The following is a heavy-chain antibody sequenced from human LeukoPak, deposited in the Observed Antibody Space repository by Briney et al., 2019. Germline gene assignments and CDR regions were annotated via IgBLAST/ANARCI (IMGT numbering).Heavy chain of an antibody. CDR1: GFTFNNCE. CDR2: ISGSGSSI. CDR3: ASGRGFTVAKTIYDY. Sequence: PGRSLRLSCTVSGFTFNNCEMNWVRQAPGKGLEWVSYISGSGSSISYADSARGRFTISRDNAKNSLYLQMNSLRVEDTAVYYCASGRGFTVAKTIYDYWGQGTLVTVSS. J-gene: IGHJ4*02. V-gene: IGHV3-48*03. D-gene: IGHD4-17*01.